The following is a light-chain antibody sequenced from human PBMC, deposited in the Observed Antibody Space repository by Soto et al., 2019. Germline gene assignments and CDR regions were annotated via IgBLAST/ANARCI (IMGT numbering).Light chain of an antibody. CDR3: CSYARSSTVV. Sequence: QSVLTQPASVSGSPGQSITISCSGTSNDVGSFNLVSWYQQHPGKVPKLMIYEATKRPSGVSNRFSGSKSGNTASMTISGLQAEDDAHYYCCSYARSSTVVFGGGTKVTVL. CDR2: EAT. V-gene: IGLV2-23*01. CDR1: SNDVGSFNL. J-gene: IGLJ2*01.